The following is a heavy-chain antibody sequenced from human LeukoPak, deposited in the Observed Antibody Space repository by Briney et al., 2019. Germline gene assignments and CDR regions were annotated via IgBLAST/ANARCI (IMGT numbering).Heavy chain of an antibody. J-gene: IGHJ5*02. D-gene: IGHD4-17*01. CDR3: ANPPTVTTIRFDP. CDR1: GFTFSSYG. V-gene: IGHV3-23*01. CDR2: ISGSGGST. Sequence: GGTLRLSCAASGFTFSSYGMSWVRQAPGKGLEWVSDISGSGGSTYYADSVKGRFTISRDNSKNTLYLQMNSLRAEDTAVYYCANPPTVTTIRFDPWGQGTLVTVSS.